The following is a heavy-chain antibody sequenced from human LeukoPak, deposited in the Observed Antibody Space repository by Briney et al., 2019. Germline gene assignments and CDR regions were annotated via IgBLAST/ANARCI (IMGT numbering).Heavy chain of an antibody. J-gene: IGHJ4*02. CDR3: ARDQGVTYYFDY. D-gene: IGHD2-21*02. Sequence: GGSLRLSCAASGFIFSSYSMNWVRQAPGKGLEWVSYISGSSSTIYYADSVKGRFTISRDNAKNSLYLQMNSLRAEDTAVYYCARDQGVTYYFDYWGQGTLVTVSS. V-gene: IGHV3-48*01. CDR2: ISGSSSTI. CDR1: GFIFSSYS.